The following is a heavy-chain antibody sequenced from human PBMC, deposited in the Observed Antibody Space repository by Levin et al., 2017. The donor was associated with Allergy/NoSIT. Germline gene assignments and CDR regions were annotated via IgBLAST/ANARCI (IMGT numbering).Heavy chain of an antibody. CDR1: GGTFSSYP. CDR2: IIPILGIA. J-gene: IGHJ4*02. Sequence: SVKVSCKASGGTFSSYPISWVRQAPGQGLEWMGRIIPILGIANYAQKFQGRVTITADKSTSTAYMELSSLRSEDTAVYYCARTTYYYDSSGYYLDYWGQGTLVTVSS. CDR3: ARTTYYYDSSGYYLDY. D-gene: IGHD3-22*01. V-gene: IGHV1-69*02.